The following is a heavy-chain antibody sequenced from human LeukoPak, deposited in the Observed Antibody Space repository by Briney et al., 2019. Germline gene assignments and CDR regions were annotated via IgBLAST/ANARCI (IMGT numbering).Heavy chain of an antibody. V-gene: IGHV4-39*07. D-gene: IGHD3-3*01. J-gene: IGHJ4*02. CDR1: GGSISSSSYY. CDR3: ARGHDFWSGYWNPDY. Sequence: SETLSLTCTVSGGSISSSSYYWGWIRQPPGKGLEWIGSIYYSGSTYYNPSLKSRVTISVDTSKNQFSLKLSSVTAADTAVYYCARGHDFWSGYWNPDYWGQGTLVTVSS. CDR2: IYYSGST.